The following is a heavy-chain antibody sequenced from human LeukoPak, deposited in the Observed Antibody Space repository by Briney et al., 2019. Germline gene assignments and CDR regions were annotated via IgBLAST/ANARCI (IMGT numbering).Heavy chain of an antibody. CDR2: ISGSGGST. J-gene: IGHJ4*02. D-gene: IGHD6-6*01. Sequence: PGGSLRLSCAASGFTFSSYAMSWVRQAPGKGLEWVSAISGSGGSTYYADSVKGRFTISRDNSKNTLYLQMNSLRAEETAVYYRAKDRGSSSGIDYWGQGTMVTVSS. CDR1: GFTFSSYA. V-gene: IGHV3-23*01. CDR3: AKDRGSSSGIDY.